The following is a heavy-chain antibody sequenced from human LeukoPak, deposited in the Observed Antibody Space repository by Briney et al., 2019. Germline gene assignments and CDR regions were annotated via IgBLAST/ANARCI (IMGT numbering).Heavy chain of an antibody. CDR3: ARRTRADDCYSTFEY. Sequence: PSETLSLTCAVYGGSFSGYYWSWIRQPPGKGLEWIGEISHSGSTNYNPSLKSRVTISVDTSKNQFSLKLSSVTAADTAVYYCARRTRADDCYSTFEYWGQGTLVTVSS. D-gene: IGHD2-21*02. CDR1: GGSFSGYY. J-gene: IGHJ4*02. CDR2: ISHSGST. V-gene: IGHV4-34*01.